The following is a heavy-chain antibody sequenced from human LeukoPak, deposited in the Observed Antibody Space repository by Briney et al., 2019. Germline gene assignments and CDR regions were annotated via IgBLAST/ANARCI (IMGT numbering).Heavy chain of an antibody. CDR1: GYTFTSYG. J-gene: IGHJ3*02. Sequence: GASVKVSCKASGYTFTSYGISWVRQAPGQGLEWMGWISAYNGNTNYAQKLQGRVTITRNTSISTAYMELSSLRSEDTAVYYCARGRIAARHGAFDIWGQGTTVTVSS. D-gene: IGHD6-6*01. CDR2: ISAYNGNT. CDR3: ARGRIAARHGAFDI. V-gene: IGHV1-18*01.